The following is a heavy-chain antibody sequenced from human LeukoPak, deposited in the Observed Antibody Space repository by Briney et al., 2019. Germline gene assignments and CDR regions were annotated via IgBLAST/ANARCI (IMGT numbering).Heavy chain of an antibody. CDR2: INHSGST. D-gene: IGHD3-9*01. V-gene: IGHV4-34*01. CDR3: ARARLRYFDWLPKGGWFDP. CDR1: GGSFSGYY. Sequence: SETLSLTCAVYGGSFSGYYWTWIRQPPGKGLEWIGEINHSGSTNYNPSLKSRVTISVDTSKNQFSLKLSSVTAADTAVYYCARARLRYFDWLPKGGWFDPWGQGTLVTVSS. J-gene: IGHJ5*02.